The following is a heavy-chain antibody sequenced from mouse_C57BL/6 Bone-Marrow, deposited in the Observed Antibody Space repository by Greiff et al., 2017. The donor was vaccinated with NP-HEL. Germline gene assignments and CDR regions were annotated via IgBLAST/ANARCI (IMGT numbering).Heavy chain of an antibody. CDR3: ASDGNYVGYYAMDY. Sequence: VQLQQSGPELVKPGASVKISCKASGYAFSSSRLNWVKQRPGKGLEWIGRIYPGDGDTNYNGKFKGKATLTADKSSSTAYMQLSSLSSEDSAVYFCASDGNYVGYYAMDYWGQGTSVTVSS. J-gene: IGHJ4*01. D-gene: IGHD2-1*01. CDR2: IYPGDGDT. V-gene: IGHV1-82*01. CDR1: GYAFSSSR.